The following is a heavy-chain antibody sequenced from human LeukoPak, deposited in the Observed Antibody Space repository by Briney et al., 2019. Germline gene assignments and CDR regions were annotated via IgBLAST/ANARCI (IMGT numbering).Heavy chain of an antibody. D-gene: IGHD1-26*01. CDR3: AKIGGSSSLDY. CDR1: GFTFSSHG. V-gene: IGHV3-23*01. Sequence: GETLRLSCAASGFTFSSHGMNWVRQAPGKGLEWVSGITGSGGNRYYADSVKGRFTISRDNSKNTLYLQMNSLRAEDTAVYYCAKIGGSSSLDYWGQGTLVTVSS. J-gene: IGHJ4*02. CDR2: ITGSGGNR.